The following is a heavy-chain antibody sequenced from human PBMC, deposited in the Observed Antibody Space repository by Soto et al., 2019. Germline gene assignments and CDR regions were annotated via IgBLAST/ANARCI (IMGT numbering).Heavy chain of an antibody. CDR1: GYTFNRYY. J-gene: IGHJ6*02. V-gene: IGHV1-2*02. D-gene: IGHD1-1*01. Sequence: ASVKVSCKASGYTFNRYYMHWVRQAPGPGLEWMGWISPHTGGTTYAQKFQGEMTMTTDTATSTAYMDLRSLRSDDTAVYYCARDGERDTGLNFYYYLHGMDAWGQGTRVTSP. CDR2: ISPHTGGT. CDR3: ARDGERDTGLNFYYYLHGMDA.